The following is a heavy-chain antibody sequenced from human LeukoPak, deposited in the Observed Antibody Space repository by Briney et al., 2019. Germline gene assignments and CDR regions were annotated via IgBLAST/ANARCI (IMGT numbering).Heavy chain of an antibody. CDR3: ARGYPLGAARLVRFDP. CDR1: GGSSSGYY. CDR2: INHSGST. Sequence: SETLSLTCAVYGGSSSGYYWSWIRQPPGKGLEWIGEINHSGSTNYNPSLKSRVTISVDTSKNQFSLKLSSVTAADTAVYYCARGYPLGAARLVRFDPWGQGTLVTVSS. J-gene: IGHJ5*02. V-gene: IGHV4-34*01. D-gene: IGHD6-6*01.